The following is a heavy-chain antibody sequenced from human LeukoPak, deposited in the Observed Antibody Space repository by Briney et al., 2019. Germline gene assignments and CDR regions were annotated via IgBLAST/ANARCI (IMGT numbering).Heavy chain of an antibody. Sequence: SQTLSLTCAISGDRVSSNSAAWNWIRQSPSIGLEWLGRTYYWSDWYSDYAVSVESRITINADTSKNQFSLQLNSVTPEDTALYYCAREQDYFDYWGQGTLVTVCS. CDR2: TYYWSDWYS. V-gene: IGHV6-1*01. CDR1: GDRVSSNSAA. CDR3: AREQDYFDY. J-gene: IGHJ4*02.